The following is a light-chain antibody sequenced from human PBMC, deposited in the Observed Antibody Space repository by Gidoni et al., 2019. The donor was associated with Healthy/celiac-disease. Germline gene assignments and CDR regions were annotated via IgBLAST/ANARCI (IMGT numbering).Light chain of an antibody. CDR1: QSISSY. V-gene: IGKV1-39*01. CDR3: QQSYGTPPT. J-gene: IGKJ1*01. Sequence: DIQMTQSPSSLSASVGDRVTITCRASQSISSYLNWYQQKPGKTPKLRIYAASSLQSGVPSRLSGSGSGTDFTLTISSLQPEDFATYDCQQSYGTPPTFGQGTKVEIK. CDR2: AAS.